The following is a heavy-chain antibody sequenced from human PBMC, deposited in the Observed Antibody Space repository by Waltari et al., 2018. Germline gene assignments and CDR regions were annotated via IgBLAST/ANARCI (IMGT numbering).Heavy chain of an antibody. CDR1: GYHFTNFA. CDR2: VNVGVGMT. J-gene: IGHJ4*02. D-gene: IGHD1-26*01. Sequence: QVQVLQSGAEVKKPGASVKISCQVSGYHFTNFAVHWVRLAPGQKFEWLGWVNVGVGMTKTSQKFNDRLTYTKDTSATTVYMELRGLTTQDTAVYYCATRHLLQGLVETAYWGQGTQVNVST. V-gene: IGHV1-3*01. CDR3: ATRHLLQGLVETAY.